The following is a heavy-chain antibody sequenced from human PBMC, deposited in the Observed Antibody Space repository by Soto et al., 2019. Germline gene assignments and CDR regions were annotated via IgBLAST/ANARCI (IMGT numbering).Heavy chain of an antibody. D-gene: IGHD6-19*01. J-gene: IGHJ4*02. CDR2: INPNSGGT. CDR1: GYTFTGYY. CDR3: ARELLSGWAPFDY. V-gene: IGHV1-2*04. Sequence: ASVKVSCKASGYTFTGYYMHWVRQAPGQGLEWMGWINPNSGGTNYAQKFRGWVTMTRDTSISTAYMELSRLRSDDTAVYYCARELLSGWAPFDYWGQGTLVTVSS.